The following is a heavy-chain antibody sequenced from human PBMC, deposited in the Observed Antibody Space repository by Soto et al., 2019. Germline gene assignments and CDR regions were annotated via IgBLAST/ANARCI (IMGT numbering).Heavy chain of an antibody. Sequence: GASVKVSCKASGYTFASYGISWVRQAPGQGLEWVGWISAYNGETKYAQNFQGRVAMTTDTSTTTAYMELWILRSDDTAVYYCARDGRYYYDSVDYWGQGTQVTV. D-gene: IGHD3-22*01. V-gene: IGHV1-18*04. J-gene: IGHJ4*02. CDR3: ARDGRYYYDSVDY. CDR1: GYTFASYG. CDR2: ISAYNGET.